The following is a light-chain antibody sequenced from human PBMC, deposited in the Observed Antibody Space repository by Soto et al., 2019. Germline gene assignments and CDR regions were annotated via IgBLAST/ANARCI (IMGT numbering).Light chain of an antibody. J-gene: IGKJ2*01. CDR3: MQGTHWPPYT. CDR1: QSLAYSDGNTY. CDR2: KVS. Sequence: DVVKTQSPLSLPVTLRQLASISCRSSQSLAYSDGNTYLNWFQQRPGQSPRRLIYKVSNRDSGVPDRFSGSGSGTDFTLKISRVEAEDVGVYYCMQGTHWPPYTFGQGTKLEIK. V-gene: IGKV2-30*01.